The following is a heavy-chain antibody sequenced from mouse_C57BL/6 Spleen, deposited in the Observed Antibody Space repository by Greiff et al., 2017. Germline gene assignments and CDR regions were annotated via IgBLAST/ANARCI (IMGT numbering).Heavy chain of an antibody. V-gene: IGHV7-3*01. CDR2: IRNKANGYPT. D-gene: IGHD2-4*01. CDR1: GFTFTDYY. Sequence: DVKLVESGGGLVQPGGSLSLSCAASGFTFTDYYMSWVRQPPGTALEWLGFIRNKANGYPTEYSASVKGRFTISRDNSQSILYLQMNALRAEDSATYYCARYYEYDVGYFDYWGQGTTLTVSS. CDR3: ARYYEYDVGYFDY. J-gene: IGHJ2*01.